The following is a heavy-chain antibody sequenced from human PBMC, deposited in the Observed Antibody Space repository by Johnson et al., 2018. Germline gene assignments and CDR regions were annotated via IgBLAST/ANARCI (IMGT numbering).Heavy chain of an antibody. D-gene: IGHD6-19*01. CDR2: TSFDGSII. CDR3: PPSGGRGWFPWYCQH. CDR1: GFTFSTYG. J-gene: IGHJ1*01. Sequence: QVQLVQAGGGVVQPGRSLRLSCAASGFTFSTYGLHWVRQAPGKGLEWVAVTSFDGSIIYYAASVKGRFTISSDDSKNKLYLEMNSLRTEDTAVYYCPPSGGRGWFPWYCQHWGQGTLVTVSS. V-gene: IGHV3-30*03.